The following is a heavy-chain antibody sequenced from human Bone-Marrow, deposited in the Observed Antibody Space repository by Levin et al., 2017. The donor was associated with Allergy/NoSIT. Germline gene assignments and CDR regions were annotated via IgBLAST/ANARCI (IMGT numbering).Heavy chain of an antibody. J-gene: IGHJ4*02. CDR1: GSSISSGYN. CDR3: ARAGMITFGGSQFDY. CDR2: IYHSGST. D-gene: IGHD3-16*01. V-gene: IGHV4-38-2*01. Sequence: SETLSLTCVVSGSSISSGYNWGWIRQSPGKGLEWIGSIYHSGSTYYNPSPKSRVTISVDTSKNQFSLKLSSVTAADTAVYYCARAGMITFGGSQFDYWGQGTLVTVSS.